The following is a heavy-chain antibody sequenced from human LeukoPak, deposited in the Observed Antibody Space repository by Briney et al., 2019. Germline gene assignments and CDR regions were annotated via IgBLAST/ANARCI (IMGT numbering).Heavy chain of an antibody. D-gene: IGHD6-19*01. J-gene: IGHJ6*04. V-gene: IGHV1-18*01. CDR3: ARFSEQWLVYYYYGMAV. CDR1: GYTFTSYG. Sequence: ASVKVSCKASGYTFTSYGISWVRQAPGQGLEWMGWISAYNGNTNYAQKLQGRVTMTTDTSTSTAYMELRSLRSDDTAVYYCARFSEQWLVYYYYGMAVWGKGTTVTVSS. CDR2: ISAYNGNT.